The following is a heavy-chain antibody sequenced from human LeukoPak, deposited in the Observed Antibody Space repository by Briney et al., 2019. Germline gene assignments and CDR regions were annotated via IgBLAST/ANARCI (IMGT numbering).Heavy chain of an antibody. V-gene: IGHV4-38-2*02. CDR1: TYSISSAYY. CDR2: IYHSGST. D-gene: IGHD3-16*01. CDR3: ARRGGPWGS. J-gene: IGHJ5*02. Sequence: SETLSLTCSVSTYSISSAYYWGWIRQPPGKGLQWIGSIYHSGSTPYNPSLKSRVTISVDTSKNQFSLKLSSVTAADTAVYYCARRGGPWGSWGQGTLVTVSS.